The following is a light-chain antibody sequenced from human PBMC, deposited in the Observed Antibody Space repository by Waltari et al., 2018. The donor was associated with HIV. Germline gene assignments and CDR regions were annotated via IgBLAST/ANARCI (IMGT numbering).Light chain of an antibody. V-gene: IGKV1-33*01. CDR1: QDISNY. Sequence: DIQMTQSPSSLSASVGDRVTINCQASQDISNYLNWYEQKPGKAPNLLIYDASNLQTSVPSRFSGTESGTDFNFTISSLQPEDIGTYFCQQYANLPLTFGGGTKVEI. CDR2: DAS. CDR3: QQYANLPLT. J-gene: IGKJ4*01.